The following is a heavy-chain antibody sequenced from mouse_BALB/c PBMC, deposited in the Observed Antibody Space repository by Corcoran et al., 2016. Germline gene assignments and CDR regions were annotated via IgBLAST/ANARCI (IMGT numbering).Heavy chain of an antibody. Sequence: QIQLVQSGPELKKPGETVKISCKASGYTFTNYGMNWVKQAPGKGLKWMGWINTYTGEPTYADDVKGRVAFSLETSASTTYLQINNLKNEDTATYFCASDPSWFAYWGQGTLVTVSA. CDR1: GYTFTNYG. CDR3: ASDPSWFAY. J-gene: IGHJ3*01. V-gene: IGHV9-3-1*01. CDR2: INTYTGEP.